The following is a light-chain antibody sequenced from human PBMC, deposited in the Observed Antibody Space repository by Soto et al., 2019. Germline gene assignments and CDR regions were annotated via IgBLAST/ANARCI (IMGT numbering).Light chain of an antibody. CDR2: YDT. CDR3: QVWDSSSDHWV. V-gene: IGLV3-21*04. CDR1: NIGTYS. J-gene: IGLJ3*02. Sequence: SYELTQSPSVSLAPGKTARITCGGNNIGTYSVHWYQQKPGQAPVLVIYYDTDRPSGIPERFSGSNSGNTATLTISRVEAGDEADYYCQVWDSSSDHWVFGGGTKLTVL.